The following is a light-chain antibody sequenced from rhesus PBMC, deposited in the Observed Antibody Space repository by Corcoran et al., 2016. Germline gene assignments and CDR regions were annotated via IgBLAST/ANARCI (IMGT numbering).Light chain of an antibody. Sequence: DIQMTQSPSSLSASVGDTVTTTCRASQGISNYSAWYQQKPGKAPKPLIYYASNLESGVPSRFSGSGSGTVFTLPISRLQPEYFAIYYCQQHNSYPRTFGQGTKVEIK. CDR1: QGISNY. J-gene: IGKJ1*01. CDR3: QQHNSYPRT. V-gene: IGKV1S14*01. CDR2: YAS.